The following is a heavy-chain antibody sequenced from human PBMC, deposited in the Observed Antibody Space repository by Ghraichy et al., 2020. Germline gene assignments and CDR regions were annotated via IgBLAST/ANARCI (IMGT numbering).Heavy chain of an antibody. V-gene: IGHV4-4*07. Sequence: SETLSLTCNVSSGSMSGYYWSWIRQSAGKGLEWIGRIHINGNAYYNPSFQSRVTLSIDSTKNQFSLKLTSVTAADTAVYYCAKDRAAVSTLRSGWFDPWGKVSLVIFSS. D-gene: IGHD2/OR15-2a*01. J-gene: IGHJ5*02. CDR3: AKDRAAVSTLRSGWFDP. CDR2: IHINGNA. CDR1: SGSMSGYY.